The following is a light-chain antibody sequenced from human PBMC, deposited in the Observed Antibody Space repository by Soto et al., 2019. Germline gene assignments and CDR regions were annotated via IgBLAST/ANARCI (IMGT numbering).Light chain of an antibody. Sequence: EIVFTQSPGTLSLSPGERATLSCRASQSVSSSLAWYQQKPGQAPRLLIHGASSRANGIPDRFSGSGSGTDLTLTISRLEPEDFAVYYGQQYGSSPPLTFGGGTQVDIK. V-gene: IGKV3-20*01. CDR2: GAS. J-gene: IGKJ4*01. CDR1: QSVSSS. CDR3: QQYGSSPPLT.